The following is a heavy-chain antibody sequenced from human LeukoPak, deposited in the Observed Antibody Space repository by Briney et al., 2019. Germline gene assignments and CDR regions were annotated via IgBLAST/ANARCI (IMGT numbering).Heavy chain of an antibody. D-gene: IGHD2-8*01. V-gene: IGHV3-23*01. CDR3: AKTYGLDFDY. CDR1: GFTFSSYV. CDR2: ISGSGGST. J-gene: IGHJ4*02. Sequence: GGSLRLSCAASGFTFSSYVMSWVRQAPGKGLEWVSGISGSGGSTDYADSVKGRFTISRDNSKNTLFLQMNSLRADDTAVYYCAKTYGLDFDYWGQGTLVTASS.